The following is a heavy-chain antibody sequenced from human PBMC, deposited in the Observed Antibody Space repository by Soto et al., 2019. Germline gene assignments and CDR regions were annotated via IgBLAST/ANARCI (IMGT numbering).Heavy chain of an antibody. V-gene: IGHV4-39*01. CDR2: IYYSGST. CDR3: ARPFITGTTDYYYGMDV. CDR1: GGSISSSSYY. Sequence: SETLSLTCTVSGGSISSSSYYWGWIRQPPGKGLKWIGSIYYSGSTYYNPSLKSRVTISIDTSKNQFSLKLSSVTAADTAVYYCARPFITGTTDYYYGMDVWGQGTTVTVSS. J-gene: IGHJ6*02. D-gene: IGHD1-7*01.